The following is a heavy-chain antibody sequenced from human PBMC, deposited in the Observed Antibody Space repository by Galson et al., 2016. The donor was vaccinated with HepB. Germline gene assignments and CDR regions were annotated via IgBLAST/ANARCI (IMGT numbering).Heavy chain of an antibody. V-gene: IGHV3-23*01. CDR2: ITNIGGNT. CDR3: AKVDCGGDCKRRDY. Sequence: SLRLSCAASGFTVTNAWMSWVRQAPGKGLEWVSSITNIGGNTYYADSVKGRFTISRDNSKNTLYLQMGSLRAEDTALYYCAKVDCGGDCKRRDYWGQGTLVTVSS. J-gene: IGHJ4*02. CDR1: GFTVTNAW. D-gene: IGHD2-21*02.